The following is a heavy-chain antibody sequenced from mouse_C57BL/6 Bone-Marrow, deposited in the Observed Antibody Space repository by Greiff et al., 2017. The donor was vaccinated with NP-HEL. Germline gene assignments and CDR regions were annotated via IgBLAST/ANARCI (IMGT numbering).Heavy chain of an antibody. V-gene: IGHV1-82*01. CDR3: ARTGYYGSSYVYYFDY. Sequence: QVQLQQSGPELVKPGASVKISCKASGYAFSSSWMNWVKQRPGKGLEWIGRIYPGDGDTNYNGKFKGKATLTADKSSSTAYMQLSSLTSEDSAVYFCARTGYYGSSYVYYFDYWGQGTTLTVSS. CDR2: IYPGDGDT. CDR1: GYAFSSSW. D-gene: IGHD1-1*01. J-gene: IGHJ2*01.